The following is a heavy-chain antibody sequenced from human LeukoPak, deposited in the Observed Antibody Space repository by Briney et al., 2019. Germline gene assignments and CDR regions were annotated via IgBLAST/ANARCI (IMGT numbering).Heavy chain of an antibody. Sequence: SETLSLTCTVSGGSISSYYWSRIRQPPGKGLEWIGYIYYSGSTNYNPSLKSRVTISVDTSKNQFSLKLSSVTAADTAVYYCARDSREEGRFDYWGQGTLVTVSS. J-gene: IGHJ4*02. CDR1: GGSISSYY. V-gene: IGHV4-59*01. CDR3: ARDSREEGRFDY. CDR2: IYYSGST.